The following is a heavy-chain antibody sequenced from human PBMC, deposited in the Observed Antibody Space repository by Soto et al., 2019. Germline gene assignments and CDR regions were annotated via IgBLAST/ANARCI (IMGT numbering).Heavy chain of an antibody. CDR3: ARAHYGDYDQFDY. CDR1: GGSISSGGYY. D-gene: IGHD4-17*01. CDR2: IYYSGST. J-gene: IGHJ4*02. Sequence: SETLSLTCTVSGGSISSGGYYWSWIRQHPGKGLEWIGYIYYSGSTNYNPPLKSRVTISVDTSKNQFSLKLSSVTAADTAVYYCARAHYGDYDQFDYWGQGTLVTVSS. V-gene: IGHV4-31*03.